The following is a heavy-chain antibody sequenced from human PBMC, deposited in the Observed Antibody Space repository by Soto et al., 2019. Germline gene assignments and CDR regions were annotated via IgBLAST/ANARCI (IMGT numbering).Heavy chain of an antibody. D-gene: IGHD6-19*01. Sequence: GASGKVSCKASGYTFTAQYLRWGRKAPGEGLEWMGWINPTTGATRYAQKFQGRVTMTRDTSMSTAYLEVRSLRPDDTAVYYCAKGDSSWVSWFDPWGQGTLVTVYS. CDR3: AKGDSSWVSWFDP. V-gene: IGHV1-2*02. J-gene: IGHJ5*02. CDR2: INPTTGAT. CDR1: GYTFTAQY.